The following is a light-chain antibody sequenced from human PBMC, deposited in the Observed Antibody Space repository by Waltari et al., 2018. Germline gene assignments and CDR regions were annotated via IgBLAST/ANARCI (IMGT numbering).Light chain of an antibody. J-gene: IGKJ2*01. CDR1: QSVSLN. Sequence: ETVMTQSPATLSVSPGERATLSCRASQSVSLNLAWYQQRPGQAPRLLIYRASTRATGIPARFSGSGSGTDFTLTISSLQSEDFAVYYRQHYHYGYAFGQGTRLESK. CDR3: QHYHYGYA. CDR2: RAS. V-gene: IGKV3-15*01.